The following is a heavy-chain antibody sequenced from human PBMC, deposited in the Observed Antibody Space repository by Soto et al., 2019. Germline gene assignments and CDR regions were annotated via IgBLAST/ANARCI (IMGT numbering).Heavy chain of an antibody. Sequence: ASLKVACKASGNTFSNYYIHWVRQAPGQGLEWMGTINPSGGHTTYAQKFLGRVTMTRDSSTSTLYMELTSLRFEDTAVYYCARGGHVVVVTAAFDYWG. J-gene: IGHJ4*01. CDR3: ARGGHVVVVTAAFDY. CDR2: INPSGGHT. CDR1: GNTFSNYY. D-gene: IGHD2-21*02. V-gene: IGHV1-46*03.